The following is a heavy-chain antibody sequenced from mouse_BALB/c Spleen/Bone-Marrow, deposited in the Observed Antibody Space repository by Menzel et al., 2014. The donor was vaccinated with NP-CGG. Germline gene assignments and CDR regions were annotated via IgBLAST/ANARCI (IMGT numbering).Heavy chain of an antibody. CDR2: ISSGGSFT. Sequence: EVQLQESGGDLVKPGGSLKLSCAASGFTFSTYGMSWVRQTPDKRLEWVATISSGGSFTYYPNSVKGRFTISRDNAKNTPYLQKSSLKSEDTAIYCCARQGGYFDYWGQGATLTVSS. CDR3: ARQGGYFDY. CDR1: GFTFSTYG. V-gene: IGHV5-6*01. J-gene: IGHJ2*01.